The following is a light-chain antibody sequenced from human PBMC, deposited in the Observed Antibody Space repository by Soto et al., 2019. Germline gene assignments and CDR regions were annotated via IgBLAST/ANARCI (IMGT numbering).Light chain of an antibody. V-gene: IGKV3-11*01. CDR1: QSVGNY. Sequence: EIVLTQSPATLSLSPGERATLSCRASQSVGNYLAWFQHKPGQAPRLLIYDASNRATGIPARFSGSGSETDFTLTISSLEPEDFAVYYCHQRTNWPLTFGGGTKVEIK. J-gene: IGKJ4*01. CDR3: HQRTNWPLT. CDR2: DAS.